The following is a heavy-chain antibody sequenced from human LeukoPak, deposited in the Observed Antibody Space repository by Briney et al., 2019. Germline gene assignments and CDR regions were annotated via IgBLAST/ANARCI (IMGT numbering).Heavy chain of an antibody. CDR3: ARGSGDNY. CDR1: GGSFSGYY. V-gene: IGHV4-34*01. D-gene: IGHD4-17*01. J-gene: IGHJ4*02. CDR2: INHSGST. Sequence: PSETLSLTCAAYGGSFSGYYWSWIRQPPGKGLEWIGEINHSGSTNYNPSLKSRVTISVDTSKNQFSLKLSSVTAADTAVYYCARGSGDNYWGQGTLVTVSS.